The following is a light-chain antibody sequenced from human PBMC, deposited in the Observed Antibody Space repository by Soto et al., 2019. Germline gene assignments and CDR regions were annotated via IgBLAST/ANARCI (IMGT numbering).Light chain of an antibody. Sequence: DIQITQSPSTLSASVGDRATITCRASQSISSWLAWYQQKPGKAPKLMIYDASSLESGVPSRFSGSGSGTDFTLTLSSLQPDDFADYYCQQYNSYYSWTFGQGTKVDIK. CDR1: QSISSW. CDR3: QQYNSYYSWT. V-gene: IGKV1-5*01. CDR2: DAS. J-gene: IGKJ1*01.